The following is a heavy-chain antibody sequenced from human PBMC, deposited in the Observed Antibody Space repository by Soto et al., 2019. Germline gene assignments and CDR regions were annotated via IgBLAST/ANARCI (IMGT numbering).Heavy chain of an antibody. D-gene: IGHD4-17*01. V-gene: IGHV4-30-2*01. Sequence: SETLSLTCAVSGGSISSGGYSWSWIRQPPGKGLEWIGYIYHSGSTYYNPSLKSRVTISVDRSKNQFSLKLSSVTAADTAVYYCARDHRLTTGWFDPWGQGTPVTVS. CDR2: IYHSGST. CDR3: ARDHRLTTGWFDP. J-gene: IGHJ5*02. CDR1: GGSISSGGYS.